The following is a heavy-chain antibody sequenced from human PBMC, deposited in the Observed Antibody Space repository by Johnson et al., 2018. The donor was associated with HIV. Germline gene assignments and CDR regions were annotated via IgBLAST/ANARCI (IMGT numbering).Heavy chain of an antibody. D-gene: IGHD3-3*01. J-gene: IGHJ3*02. V-gene: IGHV3-30*04. CDR1: GFTFSRYA. CDR3: AREQATLFFRASGAAFNI. CDR2: ISYDAKNN. Sequence: QVQLVESGGGVVQPGRSLRLSCAASGFTFSRYAMHWVRQAPGKGLEWVAVISYDAKNNYYADSVKGRFTISRDNSKNTLFLQMNSLKTEDTAVYYCAREQATLFFRASGAAFNIWGQGTTVAVSS.